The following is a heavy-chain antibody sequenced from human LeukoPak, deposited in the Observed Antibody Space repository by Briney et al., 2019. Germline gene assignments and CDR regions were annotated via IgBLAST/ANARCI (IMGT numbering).Heavy chain of an antibody. CDR3: AREAVRGLYYGMDV. J-gene: IGHJ6*02. V-gene: IGHV4-59*01. CDR2: IYYSGST. CDR1: GGSISSYY. Sequence: SETLSLTCAVYGGSISSYYWSWIRQPPGKGLEWIGYIYYSGSTNYNPSLKSRVTISVDTSKNQFSLKLSSVTAADTAVYYCAREAVRGLYYGMDVWGQGTMVTVSS. D-gene: IGHD3-10*01.